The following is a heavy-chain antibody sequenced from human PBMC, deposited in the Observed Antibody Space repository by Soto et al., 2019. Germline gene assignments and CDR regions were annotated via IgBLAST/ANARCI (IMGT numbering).Heavy chain of an antibody. CDR2: INPNSGDT. Sequence: GASVKVSCKASGYTFTGYYMHWVRQAPGQGLEWMGWINPNSGDTKYAQKFQGRVTMTRDTSTRTAHMEVSRLTSDDTAVYYCARSLSTIGGRPDSWGQGTLVTVSS. CDR1: GYTFTGYY. V-gene: IGHV1-2*02. D-gene: IGHD6-6*01. CDR3: ARSLSTIGGRPDS. J-gene: IGHJ4*02.